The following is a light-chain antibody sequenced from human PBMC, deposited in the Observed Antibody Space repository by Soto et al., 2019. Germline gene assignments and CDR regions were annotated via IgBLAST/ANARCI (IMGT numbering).Light chain of an antibody. CDR1: SSAIGSYNL. V-gene: IGLV2-23*01. CDR2: EAS. J-gene: IGLJ2*01. CDR3: CSYAGTRVI. Sequence: QSALSQPASVSGSPGQSITISCTGPSSAIGSYNLVSWYQHNPGKAPKLMIYEASKRPSWVSDRFSGSQSGSMASLTISGLQTEDEADYYCCSYAGTRVIFGGGTKVTVL.